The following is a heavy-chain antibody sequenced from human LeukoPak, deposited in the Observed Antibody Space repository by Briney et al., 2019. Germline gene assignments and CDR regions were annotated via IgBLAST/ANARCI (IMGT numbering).Heavy chain of an antibody. Sequence: ASVTVSCKASGYTFTSYYMDWVRQAPGQGLEWMGIISPSGGSTSYAQKFQGRVTMTRDTSTSTVYMELSSLRSEDTAVYSCARDRSPLLWFGELTGAFDYWGQGTLVTVSS. CDR1: GYTFTSYY. D-gene: IGHD3-10*01. CDR2: ISPSGGST. V-gene: IGHV1-46*01. CDR3: ARDRSPLLWFGELTGAFDY. J-gene: IGHJ4*02.